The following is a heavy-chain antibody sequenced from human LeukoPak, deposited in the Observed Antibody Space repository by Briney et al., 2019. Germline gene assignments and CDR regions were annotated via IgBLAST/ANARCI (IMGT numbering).Heavy chain of an antibody. V-gene: IGHV4-59*01. CDR1: GGSISSYY. CDR3: ARQYHYFDY. D-gene: IGHD2-2*02. Sequence: SETLSLTCTVSGGSISSYYWSWIRQPPGKGPEWIGYIYYSGSTNYNPSLKSRVTISVDTSKNQFSLKLSSVTAADTAVYYCARQYHYFDYWGQGTLVTVSS. J-gene: IGHJ4*02. CDR2: IYYSGST.